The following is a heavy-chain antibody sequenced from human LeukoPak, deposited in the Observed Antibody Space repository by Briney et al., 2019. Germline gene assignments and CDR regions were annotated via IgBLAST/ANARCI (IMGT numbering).Heavy chain of an antibody. V-gene: IGHV4-59*11. Sequence: PSETLSLTCTVSGGSISSHYWSWIRQPPGKGLEWIGYIYYSGSTNYNPSLKSRVTISVDTSKNQISLKLSSVTAADTAVYYCAGAWGYDFWSGYSTEHYYYYMDVWGKGTTVTVSS. CDR2: IYYSGST. D-gene: IGHD3-3*01. CDR3: AGAWGYDFWSGYSTEHYYYYMDV. CDR1: GGSISSHY. J-gene: IGHJ6*03.